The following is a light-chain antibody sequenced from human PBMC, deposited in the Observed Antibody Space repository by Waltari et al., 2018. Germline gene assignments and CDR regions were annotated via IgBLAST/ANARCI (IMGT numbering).Light chain of an antibody. CDR2: ENS. CDR1: SPTIGNTY. J-gene: IGLJ7*01. Sequence: QSVLTQPPSVPAAPGPMVTVPGSGGSPTIGNTYVSWYRQFPGTAPKLLIYENSERPPGIPGRFSGSKSGTSATLDITGLQAGDEADYYCGTWDSSLSGAVFGGGTHLTVL. V-gene: IGLV1-51*02. CDR3: GTWDSSLSGAV.